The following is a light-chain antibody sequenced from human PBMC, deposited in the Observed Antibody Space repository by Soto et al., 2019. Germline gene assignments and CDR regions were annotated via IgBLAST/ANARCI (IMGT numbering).Light chain of an antibody. CDR1: QSISSW. V-gene: IGKV1-5*03. Sequence: DIQMMQTTSDLSGSVGGRVANDCRASQSISSWLAWYQQKGGKAPKLLISKASNLDSGVPSRFSGSASGTEFNRTLRCLQSWYFATSSYQPYNSYFGTLGRGTKVDI. J-gene: IGKJ1*01. CDR2: KAS. CDR3: QPYNSYFGT.